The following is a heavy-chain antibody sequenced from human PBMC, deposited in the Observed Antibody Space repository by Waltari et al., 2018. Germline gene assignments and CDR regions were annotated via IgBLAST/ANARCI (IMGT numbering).Heavy chain of an antibody. CDR3: ARDSSAVRDWFGRYYQFYGMDV. CDR1: GFIFSSYG. V-gene: IGHV3-33*01. J-gene: IGHJ6*02. Sequence: QVQLVESGGGVVQPGRSLRLSCAASGFIFSSYGMHWVRQAPGKGLEWVAVIWYDGSNKYYADSVKGRFTISRDNSKNTLYLQMNSLRAEDTAVYYCARDSSAVRDWFGRYYQFYGMDVWGQGTTVTVSS. D-gene: IGHD3-10*01. CDR2: IWYDGSNK.